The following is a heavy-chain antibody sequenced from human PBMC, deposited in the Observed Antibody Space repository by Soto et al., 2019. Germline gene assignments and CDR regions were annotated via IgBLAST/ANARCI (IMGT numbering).Heavy chain of an antibody. D-gene: IGHD2-15*01. CDR1: GYTFTSYD. V-gene: IGHV1-46*03. CDR2: INPSGGST. J-gene: IGHJ4*02. Sequence: DSVKGSCNASGYTFTSYDMHWVRQAPGQRLEWMGIINPSGGSTSYAQKFQGRVTMTRDTSTSTVYMELSSLRSEDTAVYYCASSCSGGSCSRTSDYWGQGTLVTVSS. CDR3: ASSCSGGSCSRTSDY.